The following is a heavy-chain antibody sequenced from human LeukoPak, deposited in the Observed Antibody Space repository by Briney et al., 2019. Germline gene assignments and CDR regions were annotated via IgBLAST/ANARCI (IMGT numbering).Heavy chain of an antibody. Sequence: GESLRLSCAASGFTFSAYAMSWVRQAPGKGLEWVSAITGSGASTYYADSVKGRFTISRDNSKNTLYLQMNSLRAEDTAVYYCAREDGSGSYYMSLNYYYYGMDVWGKGTTVTVSS. J-gene: IGHJ6*04. CDR3: AREDGSGSYYMSLNYYYYGMDV. CDR2: ITGSGAST. D-gene: IGHD3-10*01. V-gene: IGHV3-23*01. CDR1: GFTFSAYA.